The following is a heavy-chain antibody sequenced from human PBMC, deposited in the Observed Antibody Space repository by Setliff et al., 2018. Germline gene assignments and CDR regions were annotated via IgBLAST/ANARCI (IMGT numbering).Heavy chain of an antibody. V-gene: IGHV1-8*02. D-gene: IGHD5-18*01. Sequence: RASVKVSCKASGYTFINYEINWVRQATGQGLEWGGGMNPNNGNTGYAQKVQGRVTMTRNTSISTAYMELSSVTAADTAVYYCARHDVDTAMGNGNYYYYGMDVWGQGTTVTVSS. J-gene: IGHJ6*02. CDR1: GYTFINYE. CDR3: ARHDVDTAMGNGNYYYYGMDV. CDR2: MNPNNGNT.